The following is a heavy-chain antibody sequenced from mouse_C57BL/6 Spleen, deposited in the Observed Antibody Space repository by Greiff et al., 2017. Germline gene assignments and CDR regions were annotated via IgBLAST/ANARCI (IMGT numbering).Heavy chain of an antibody. Sequence: LQQPGAELVMPGASVKLSCKASGYTFTSYWMHWVKQRPGQGLEWIGEIDPSDSYTNYNQKFKGKSTLTVDKSSSTAYMQLSSLTSEDSAVYYCARYDSWFAYWGQGTLVTVSA. D-gene: IGHD2-12*01. J-gene: IGHJ3*01. CDR2: IDPSDSYT. CDR1: GYTFTSYW. V-gene: IGHV1-69*01. CDR3: ARYDSWFAY.